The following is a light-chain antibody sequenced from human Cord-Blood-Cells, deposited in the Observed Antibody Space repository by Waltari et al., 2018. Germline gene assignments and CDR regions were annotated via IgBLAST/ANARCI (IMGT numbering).Light chain of an antibody. Sequence: AIQMTQSPSSLSASVGDRVTITCRASQGIRNDLGWYQQKPGKAPKLLIYAASSLQSGVPSRFSSSGACTDLTLTTSSLQPEDFSTYYFLQDYNYPRTFGQGTKVEIK. CDR1: QGIRND. CDR3: LQDYNYPRT. CDR2: AAS. J-gene: IGKJ1*01. V-gene: IGKV1-6*01.